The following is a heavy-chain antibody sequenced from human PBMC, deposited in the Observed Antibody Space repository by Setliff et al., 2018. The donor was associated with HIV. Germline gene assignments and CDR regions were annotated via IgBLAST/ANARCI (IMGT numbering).Heavy chain of an antibody. CDR2: IRTKTNTYAT. J-gene: IGHJ5*02. CDR1: GFTFSSYG. CDR3: TASGDADCGTSACTNWFDP. V-gene: IGHV3-73*01. D-gene: IGHD2-21*01. Sequence: PGGSLRLSCAASGFTFSSYGMHWVRQASGRGLEWVGHIRTKTNTYATAYAGSVKGRFTISRDDSKNTAYLQMNDLKTEDTAVYYCTASGDADCGTSACTNWFDPWGQGTLVTVSS.